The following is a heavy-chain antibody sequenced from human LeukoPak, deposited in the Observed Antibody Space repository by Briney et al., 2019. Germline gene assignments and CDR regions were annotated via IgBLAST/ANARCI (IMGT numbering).Heavy chain of an antibody. J-gene: IGHJ5*02. D-gene: IGHD3-10*01. CDR3: AKDRRLLWFGELPWFDP. CDR1: GFTFISYG. Sequence: GGSLRLSCAASGFTFISYGMLWVRQAPAKGLEWVAVISYDGSNKYYADSVKGRFTISRDNSKNTLYLQMNSLRAEDTAVYNCAKDRRLLWFGELPWFDPWGQGTLVTVSS. CDR2: ISYDGSNK. V-gene: IGHV3-30*18.